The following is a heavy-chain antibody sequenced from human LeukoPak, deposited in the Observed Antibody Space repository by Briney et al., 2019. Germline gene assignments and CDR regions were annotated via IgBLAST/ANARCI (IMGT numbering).Heavy chain of an antibody. V-gene: IGHV3-21*01. Sequence: PGGSLRLSCAASGFTFSSYSMNWVRQAPGKGLEWVSSISSSSSYIYYADSVKGRFTISRDNAKNSLYLQMSSLRAEDTAVYYCARGCSSTSCYAVAPFDPWGQGTLVTVSS. D-gene: IGHD2-2*01. CDR2: ISSSSSYI. CDR3: ARGCSSTSCYAVAPFDP. CDR1: GFTFSSYS. J-gene: IGHJ5*02.